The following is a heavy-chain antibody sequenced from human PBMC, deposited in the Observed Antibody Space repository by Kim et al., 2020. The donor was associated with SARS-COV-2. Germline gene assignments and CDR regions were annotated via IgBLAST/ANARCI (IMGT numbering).Heavy chain of an antibody. V-gene: IGHV4-59*13. CDR1: GGSISSYY. CDR3: ARIHYDSSGYYPKVGALDY. D-gene: IGHD3-22*01. J-gene: IGHJ4*02. Sequence: SETLSLTCTVSGGSISSYYWSWIRQPPGKGLEWIGYIYYSGSTNYNPSLKSRVTISVDTSKNQFSLKLSSVTAADTAVYYCARIHYDSSGYYPKVGALDYWGQGTLVTVSS. CDR2: IYYSGST.